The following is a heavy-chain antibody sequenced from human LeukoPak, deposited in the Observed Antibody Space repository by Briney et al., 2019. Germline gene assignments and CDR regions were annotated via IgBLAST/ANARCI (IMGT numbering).Heavy chain of an antibody. CDR1: GYTFTGYY. CDR3: ARRGQWSYYDSSGYTHFDY. D-gene: IGHD3-22*01. Sequence: GASVKVSCKASGYTFTGYYMHWVRQAPGQGLEWMGWINPNSGGTNYAQKFQGRVTMTRDTSISTAYMELSRLRSDDTAVYYCARRGQWSYYDSSGYTHFDYWGQGTLVTVSS. J-gene: IGHJ4*02. V-gene: IGHV1-2*02. CDR2: INPNSGGT.